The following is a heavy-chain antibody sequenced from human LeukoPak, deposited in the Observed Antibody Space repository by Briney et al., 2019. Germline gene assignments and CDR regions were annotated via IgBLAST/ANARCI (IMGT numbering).Heavy chain of an antibody. CDR1: GFTLSSYS. CDR2: ISSSSSTI. Sequence: GGSLRLSCAASGFTLSSYSMNWVRQAPGKGLEWVSYISSSSSTIYYADSVKGRFTISRDNAKNSLYLQMNSLRDEDTAVYYCARDVYGSGSYYTYYYYGMDVWGQGTTVTVSS. D-gene: IGHD3-10*01. CDR3: ARDVYGSGSYYTYYYYGMDV. V-gene: IGHV3-48*02. J-gene: IGHJ6*02.